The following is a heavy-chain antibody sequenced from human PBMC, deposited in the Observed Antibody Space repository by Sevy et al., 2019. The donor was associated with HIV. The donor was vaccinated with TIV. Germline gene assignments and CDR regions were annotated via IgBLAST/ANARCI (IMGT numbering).Heavy chain of an antibody. V-gene: IGHV3-72*01. CDR1: GFTFSDYY. CDR2: IRNKPNIYTT. Sequence: GGSLRLSCATSGFTFSDYYMDWVRQAPGKGLEWVGRIRNKPNIYTTEYAESVKGRFNISRDDSKNSLNLQMNSLKTEDTAVYYCARVTAVADLYFDYWGQGTLVTVSS. CDR3: ARVTAVADLYFDY. J-gene: IGHJ4*02. D-gene: IGHD6-19*01.